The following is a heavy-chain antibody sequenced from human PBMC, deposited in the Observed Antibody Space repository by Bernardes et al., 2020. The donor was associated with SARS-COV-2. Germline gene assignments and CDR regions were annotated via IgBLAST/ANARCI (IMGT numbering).Heavy chain of an antibody. CDR3: VPSSSVRGGLDY. J-gene: IGHJ4*02. Sequence: GGSLRLSCAASGFTFSTYYMSWVRQAPGKGLEWLASIKEDGGEKSYVDSVKGRFNISRDNAKNSLYLQMNSLRGEDMAVYYCVPSSSVRGGLDYWGQGTLVTVSS. D-gene: IGHD6-25*01. CDR1: GFTFSTYY. CDR2: IKEDGGEK. V-gene: IGHV3-7*03.